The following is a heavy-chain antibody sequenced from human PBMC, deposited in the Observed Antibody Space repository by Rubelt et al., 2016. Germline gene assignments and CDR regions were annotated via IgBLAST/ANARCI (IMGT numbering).Heavy chain of an antibody. CDR2: INPSGGST. CDR1: GYTFTSYY. Sequence: QVQLVQSGAEVKKPGASVKVSCKASGYTFTSYYMHWVRQAPGQGLEWRGIINPSGGSTSYAQKCQGRVTMTRDTSTSTVYMELSSLRSEDTAVYYCARDPGPRGNDYWGQGTLVTVSS. V-gene: IGHV1-46*03. J-gene: IGHJ4*02. CDR3: ARDPGPRGNDY. D-gene: IGHD3-10*01.